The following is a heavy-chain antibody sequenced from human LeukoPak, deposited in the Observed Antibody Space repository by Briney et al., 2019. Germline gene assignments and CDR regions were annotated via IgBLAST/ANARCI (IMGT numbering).Heavy chain of an antibody. CDR2: ISSSGSTI. J-gene: IGHJ3*02. CDR3: ARELDSSSWYDAFDI. D-gene: IGHD6-13*01. CDR1: GGSVSDYY. Sequence: LSLTCTISGGSVSDYYWSWIRQAPGKGLEWVSYISSSGSTIYYADSVKGRFTISRDNAKNSLYLQMNGLRAEDTAVYYCARELDSSSWYDAFDIWGQGTMVTVSS. V-gene: IGHV3-11*04.